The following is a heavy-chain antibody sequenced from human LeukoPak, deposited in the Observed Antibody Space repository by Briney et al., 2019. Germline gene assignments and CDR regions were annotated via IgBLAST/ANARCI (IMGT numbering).Heavy chain of an antibody. Sequence: GASVKVSCKASGGTFSSYAISWVRQAPGQGLEWMGRIIPILGIANYAQKFQGRVTITADKSTSTAYMELSSLRSEDTAVYYCARDQYCSGGSCYSFQWFDPWGQGTLVTVSS. V-gene: IGHV1-69*04. CDR3: ARDQYCSGGSCYSFQWFDP. D-gene: IGHD2-15*01. J-gene: IGHJ5*02. CDR1: GGTFSSYA. CDR2: IIPILGIA.